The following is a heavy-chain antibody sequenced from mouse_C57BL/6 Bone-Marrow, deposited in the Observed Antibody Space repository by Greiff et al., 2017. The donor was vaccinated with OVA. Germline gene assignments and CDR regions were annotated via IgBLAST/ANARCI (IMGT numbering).Heavy chain of an antibody. CDR1: GYAFSSSW. CDR3: ARLRYSWFAY. CDR2: LYPGDGDT. Sequence: QVQLQQSGPELVKPGASVKISCKASGYAFSSSWMNWVKQRPGKGLEWIGRLYPGDGDTNYNGKFKGKATLTADKSSSTAYMQLSSLTSEDSAVYFCARLRYSWFAYWGQGTLVTVSA. D-gene: IGHD1-1*01. J-gene: IGHJ3*01. V-gene: IGHV1-82*01.